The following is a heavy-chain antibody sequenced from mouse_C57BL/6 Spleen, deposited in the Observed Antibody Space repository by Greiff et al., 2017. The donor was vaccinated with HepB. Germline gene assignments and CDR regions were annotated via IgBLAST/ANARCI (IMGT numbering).Heavy chain of an antibody. CDR3: ARGGIYGAFDY. V-gene: IGHV1-80*01. CDR2: IYPGDGDT. J-gene: IGHJ2*01. Sequence: VQLVESGAELVKPGASVKISCKASGYAFSSYWMNWVKQRPGKGLEWIGQIYPGDGDTNYNGKFKGKATLTADKSSSTAYMQLSSLTSEDSAVYFCARGGIYGAFDYWGQGTTLTVSS. CDR1: GYAFSSYW. D-gene: IGHD1-1*01.